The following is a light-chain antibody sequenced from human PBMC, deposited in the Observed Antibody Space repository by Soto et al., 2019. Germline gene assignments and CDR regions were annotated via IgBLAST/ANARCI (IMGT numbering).Light chain of an antibody. CDR3: QQFGTSPPST. CDR1: QSVSRIY. Sequence: EIVLTQSPGTLSLSPGERATLSCRASQSVSRIYLAWYQQKPGQAPRLLIYGASSRATGIPDRFSDSGSGTDFTLTISRLEPEDFAVYYCQQFGTSPPSTLGQGTRLEIK. V-gene: IGKV3-20*01. J-gene: IGKJ5*01. CDR2: GAS.